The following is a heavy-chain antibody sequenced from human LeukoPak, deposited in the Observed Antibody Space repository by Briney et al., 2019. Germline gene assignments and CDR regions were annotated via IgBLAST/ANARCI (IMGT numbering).Heavy chain of an antibody. V-gene: IGHV3-48*01. D-gene: IGHD1-26*01. CDR1: GFSFSNAW. Sequence: PGGCLRLSCAASGFSFSNAWMSWVRQAPGKGLEWVSYLGSSSSSIRYADSVKGRFTISRDNAKNSLYLQMNSLRAEDTAVYYCARVAASDELDYWGQGTLVTVSS. CDR2: LGSSSSSI. J-gene: IGHJ4*02. CDR3: ARVAASDELDY.